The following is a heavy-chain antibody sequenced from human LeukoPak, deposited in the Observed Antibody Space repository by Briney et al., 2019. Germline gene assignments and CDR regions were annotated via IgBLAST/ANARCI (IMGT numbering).Heavy chain of an antibody. V-gene: IGHV4-34*01. D-gene: IGHD3-16*02. J-gene: IGHJ5*02. CDR1: GGSFSSYY. CDR3: ARGNYDYVWGSYRRANVYNWFDP. CDR2: IDQSGST. Sequence: SETLSLTCAVFGGSFSSYYLHWIRQSPGKGLEWIGEIDQSGSTNYNPSLKSRVTISVDTSKNQFSLKLSSVTAADTAVYYCARGNYDYVWGSYRRANVYNWFDPWGQGTLVTVSS.